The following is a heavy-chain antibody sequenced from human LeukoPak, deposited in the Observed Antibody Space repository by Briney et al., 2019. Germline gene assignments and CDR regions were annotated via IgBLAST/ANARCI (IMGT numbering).Heavy chain of an antibody. CDR2: ISAYNGNT. J-gene: IGHJ6*02. CDR3: ARDDIVAVVAATLSDYYGMDV. Sequence: ASVKVSCKASGYTFTSYGISWVRQAPGQGLEWMGWISAYNGNTNYAQKLQGRVTMTTDTSTSTAYTELRSLRSDDTAVYYCARDDIVAVVAATLSDYYGMDVWGQGTTVTVSS. CDR1: GYTFTSYG. D-gene: IGHD2-15*01. V-gene: IGHV1-18*01.